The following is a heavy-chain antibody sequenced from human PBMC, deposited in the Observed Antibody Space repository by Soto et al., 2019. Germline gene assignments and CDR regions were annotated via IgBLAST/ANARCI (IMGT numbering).Heavy chain of an antibody. CDR3: ATIPVAGLTPG. D-gene: IGHD6-19*01. CDR2: ISGSGVST. CDR1: GFTFSSYA. V-gene: IGHV3-23*01. J-gene: IGHJ1*01. Sequence: PGGSLRLSCAASGFTFSSYAMTWVRQAPGKGLEWVSTISGSGVSTYYADFVKGRFTISRDNSKNTLYLQMDSLRAEDTAVYYCATIPVAGLTPGWGQGXLVTVYS.